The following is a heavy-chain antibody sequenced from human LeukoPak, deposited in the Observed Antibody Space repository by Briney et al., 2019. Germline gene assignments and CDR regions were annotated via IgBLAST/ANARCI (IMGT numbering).Heavy chain of an antibody. CDR3: ARDDFWSGYYPDY. D-gene: IGHD3-3*01. Sequence: PGGSLRLSCAAFGFTFSSHSMNWVRQAPGKGLEWVSSISSSGSHIYYADSVKGRFTISRDNAKNSLYLQMNSLRAEDTAVYYCARDDFWSGYYPDYWGQGTLVTVSS. CDR1: GFTFSSHS. V-gene: IGHV3-21*01. CDR2: ISSSGSHI. J-gene: IGHJ4*02.